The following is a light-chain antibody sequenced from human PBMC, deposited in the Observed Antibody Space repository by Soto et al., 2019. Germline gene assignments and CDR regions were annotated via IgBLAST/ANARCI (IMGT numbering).Light chain of an antibody. CDR1: QSVSTN. CDR2: FAS. J-gene: IGKJ1*01. CDR3: QQYDKWPRT. V-gene: IGKV3-15*01. Sequence: VMTQSPDPLCVSPGERESLSCRASQSVSTNLALYQQKPGQPLRLPIYFASTRATAVPARFTAGGSGTEFTLTISSLQSDDLAVYYCQQYDKWPRTFAQGGKVDIK.